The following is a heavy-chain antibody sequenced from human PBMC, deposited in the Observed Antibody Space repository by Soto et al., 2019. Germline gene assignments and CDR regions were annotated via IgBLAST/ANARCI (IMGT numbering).Heavy chain of an antibody. J-gene: IGHJ6*03. Sequence: PGGSLRLSCAASGFTFSSYWMHWVRQAPGKGLVWVSRINSDGSSTSYADSVKGRFTISRDNAKNTLYLQMNSLRAEDTAVYYCAIVGRAPWGSYSLPYYMDVWGKGTTVTVSS. CDR1: GFTFSSYW. V-gene: IGHV3-74*01. CDR2: INSDGSST. CDR3: AIVGRAPWGSYSLPYYMDV. D-gene: IGHD3-16*01.